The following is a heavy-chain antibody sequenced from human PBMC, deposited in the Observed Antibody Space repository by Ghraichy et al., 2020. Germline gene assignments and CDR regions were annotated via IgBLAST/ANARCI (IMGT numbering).Heavy chain of an antibody. CDR2: INHSGST. CDR3: ARMRRQLVGGDY. D-gene: IGHD6-6*01. J-gene: IGHJ4*02. CDR1: GGSFSGYF. Sequence: SETLSLTCAVYGGSFSGYFWNWIRQRPGKGLEWIGEINHSGSTNYNPSLKSRVTISVDMSPKNQFSLRLTSVTAADTAVYYCARMRRQLVGGDYWGQGTLVTVSS. V-gene: IGHV4-34*01.